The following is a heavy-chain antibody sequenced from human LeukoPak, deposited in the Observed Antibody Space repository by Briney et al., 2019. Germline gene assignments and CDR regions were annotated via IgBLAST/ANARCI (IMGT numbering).Heavy chain of an antibody. CDR3: ARWDTNWFDP. J-gene: IGHJ5*02. CDR1: GYTFTSYG. V-gene: IGHV1-18*01. Sequence: ASVKVSCKASGYTFTSYGISWVRQAPGQGLEWMGWISAYNGNTNYAQKFQGRVTMTRDTSISTAYMELSRLRSDDTAVYYCARWDTNWFDPWGQGTLVTVSS. CDR2: ISAYNGNT. D-gene: IGHD5-18*01.